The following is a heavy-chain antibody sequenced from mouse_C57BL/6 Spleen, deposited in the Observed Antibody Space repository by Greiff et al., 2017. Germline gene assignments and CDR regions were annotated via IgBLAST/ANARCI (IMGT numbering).Heavy chain of an antibody. CDR2: INPNNGGT. J-gene: IGHJ3*01. CDR1: GYTFTDYN. CDR3: ARSGIYYYGSSLAWFAY. Sequence: VQLQQSGPELVKPGASVKIPCKASGYTFTDYNMDWVKQSHGKSLEWIGDINPNNGGTIYNQKFKGKATLTVDKSSSTAYMELCSLTSEDTAVYYCARSGIYYYGSSLAWFAYWGQGTLVTVSA. V-gene: IGHV1-18*01. D-gene: IGHD1-1*01.